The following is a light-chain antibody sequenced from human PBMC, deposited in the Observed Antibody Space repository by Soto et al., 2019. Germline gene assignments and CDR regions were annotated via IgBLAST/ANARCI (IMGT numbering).Light chain of an antibody. CDR1: QYIRNY. CDR3: QQYHDIPLT. CDR2: DAT. V-gene: IGKV1-33*01. J-gene: IGKJ4*01. Sequence: IQMTQSPSSLSASVGDRVTSTCHASQYIRNYLSWYQQKPGKAPKLLIYDATNLESGVPSGFSVSGYWTHFSFTSNSLQPEDISKYYCQQYHDIPLTVGGGTKVEI.